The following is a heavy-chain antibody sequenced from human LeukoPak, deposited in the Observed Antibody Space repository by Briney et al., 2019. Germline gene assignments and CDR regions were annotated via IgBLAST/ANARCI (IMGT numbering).Heavy chain of an antibody. CDR1: GLTFNSYW. J-gene: IGHJ4*02. V-gene: IGHV3-74*03. Sequence: GGSLRLSCAASGLTFNSYWMHWVRQVAGKGLVWVARINGDASNTTYADSVKGRFTISRDNSKNTLYLQMNSLRAEDTAVYYCAKGGGTSGWYDFDYWGQGTLVTVSS. CDR3: AKGGGTSGWYDFDY. D-gene: IGHD6-19*01. CDR2: INGDASNT.